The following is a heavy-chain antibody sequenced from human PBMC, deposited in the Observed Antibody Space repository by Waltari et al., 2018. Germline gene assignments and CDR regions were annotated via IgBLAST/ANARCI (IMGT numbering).Heavy chain of an antibody. V-gene: IGHV1-24*01. CDR2: FDPEDGET. D-gene: IGHD6-13*01. J-gene: IGHJ6*02. Sequence: QVQLVQSGAEVKKPGASVKVSCKVSGYTLTELSMHWVRQAPGKGLEWMGGFDPEDGETIYAQKFQGRVTMTEDTSTDTAYMELSSLRSEDTAVYYCATGMAAAAPRGYYYYYGMDVWGQGTTVTVSS. CDR1: GYTLTELS. CDR3: ATGMAAAAPRGYYYYYGMDV.